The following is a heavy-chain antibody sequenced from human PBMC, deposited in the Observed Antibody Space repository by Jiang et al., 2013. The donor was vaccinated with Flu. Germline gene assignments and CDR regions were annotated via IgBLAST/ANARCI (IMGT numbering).Heavy chain of an antibody. CDR1: GYSFYGFW. J-gene: IGHJ5*01. D-gene: IGHD1-26*01. CDR2: IYPDDSKS. CDR3: ARYGGPTLAANWFDF. V-gene: IGHV5-51*03. Sequence: GAEVKKPGESLKISCKGSGYSFYGFWIVWVRQMPGKGLEWMGMIYPDDSKSRYSPSFQGQVTISADKSISTAYLQWSSLKASDTAMHYCARYGGPTLAANWFDFWGQGTLVT.